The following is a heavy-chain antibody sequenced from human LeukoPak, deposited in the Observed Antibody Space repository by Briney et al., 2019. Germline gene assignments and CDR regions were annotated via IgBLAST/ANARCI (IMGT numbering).Heavy chain of an antibody. CDR3: ARASWYYDSSGYYSSFLYYFDY. CDR1: GGSFSGYY. Sequence: SETLSLTCAVYGGSFSGYYWSWIRQPPGKGLEWIGEIYHSGSTNYSPSLKSRVTISVDKSKNQFSLKLSSVTAADTAVYYCARASWYYDSSGYYSSFLYYFDYWGQGTLVTVSS. J-gene: IGHJ4*02. D-gene: IGHD3-22*01. V-gene: IGHV4-34*01. CDR2: IYHSGST.